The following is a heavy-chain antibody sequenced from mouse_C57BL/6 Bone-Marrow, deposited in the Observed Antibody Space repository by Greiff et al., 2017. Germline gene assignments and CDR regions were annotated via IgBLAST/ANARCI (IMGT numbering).Heavy chain of an antibody. CDR3: TAYYDPLYYFDY. Sequence: EVKLVESGGGLVQPGGSMKLSCVASGFTFSNYWMNWVRQSPEKGLEWVAQIRLKSDNYATHYAESVKGRFTISRDDSKSRVYLQMNNLRAEDTGIYYCTAYYDPLYYFDYWGQGTTLTVSS. CDR1: GFTFSNYW. D-gene: IGHD2-4*01. CDR2: IRLKSDNYAT. V-gene: IGHV6-3*01. J-gene: IGHJ2*01.